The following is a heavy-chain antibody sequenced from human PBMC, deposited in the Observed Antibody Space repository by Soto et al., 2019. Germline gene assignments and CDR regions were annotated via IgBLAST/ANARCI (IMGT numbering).Heavy chain of an antibody. D-gene: IGHD2-2*01. CDR1: GFTFNNYG. Sequence: GGSLRLSCAASGFTFNNYGMHWVRQAPDKGLEWVAVIWYDGINKYYADSVKGRFTISRDNSKNTLYLQMNSLRAEDTAVYYFAREGIVVVPAAENYYFDYWGQGTLVTVSS. CDR2: IWYDGINK. J-gene: IGHJ4*02. V-gene: IGHV3-33*01. CDR3: AREGIVVVPAAENYYFDY.